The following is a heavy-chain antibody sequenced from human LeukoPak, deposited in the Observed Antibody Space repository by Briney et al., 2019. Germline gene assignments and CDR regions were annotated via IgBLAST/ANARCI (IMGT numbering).Heavy chain of an antibody. Sequence: SETLSLTCSVSGGPISGYYWSWIRQPPGKGLEYIGYVYYSGSTNYNPSLKSRVAMSLDTSRNQFSLKLTSVTPADTAVYYCAREAQGRSFPLYYFDYWGQGILVTV. CDR2: VYYSGST. CDR1: GGPISGYY. CDR3: AREAQGRSFPLYYFDY. D-gene: IGHD2-8*01. J-gene: IGHJ4*02. V-gene: IGHV4-59*01.